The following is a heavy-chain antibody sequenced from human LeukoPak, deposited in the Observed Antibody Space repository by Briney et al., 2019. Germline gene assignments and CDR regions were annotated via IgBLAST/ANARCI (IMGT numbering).Heavy chain of an antibody. Sequence: ASVKVSCKASGYSFTAFYIHWVRQAPGQGLEWMGWIHPRRGDTNYAQKFQGRVTMTRDTSISTAYMELSRLRSDDTAVYYCARDPHYYDSSGYYYNYYGMDVWGQGTTVTVSS. CDR2: IHPRRGDT. V-gene: IGHV1-2*02. D-gene: IGHD3-22*01. CDR1: GYSFTAFY. J-gene: IGHJ6*02. CDR3: ARDPHYYDSSGYYYNYYGMDV.